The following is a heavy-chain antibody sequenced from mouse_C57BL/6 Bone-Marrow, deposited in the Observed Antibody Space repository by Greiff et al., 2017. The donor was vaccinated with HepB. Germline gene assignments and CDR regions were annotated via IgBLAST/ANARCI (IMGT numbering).Heavy chain of an antibody. Sequence: DVKLQESGPGLVKPSQSLSLTCSVTGYSITSGYFWNWIRQYPGNKLEWMGYISYDGSNNYNPSLKNRISITRDTSKNQFFLKLNSLTTEDTATYYCARGDYYGSSPLDYWGQCTTLTVSS. V-gene: IGHV3-6*01. J-gene: IGHJ2*01. CDR2: ISYDGSN. CDR3: ARGDYYGSSPLDY. CDR1: GYSITSGYF. D-gene: IGHD1-1*01.